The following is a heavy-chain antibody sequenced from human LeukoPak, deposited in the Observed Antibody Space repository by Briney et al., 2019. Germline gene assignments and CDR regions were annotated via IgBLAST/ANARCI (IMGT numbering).Heavy chain of an antibody. CDR1: GVTFSNYG. CDR2: ISYDGSAK. V-gene: IGHV3-30*18. J-gene: IGHJ6*03. CDR3: AKGGGWEVQYYYYYMDV. D-gene: IGHD1-26*01. Sequence: PGRSLRLSCTASGVTFSNYGMQWVRQAPGKGLEWVAVISYDGSAKYYADSVKGRFTISRDNSKNTLYLQMNSLRAEDTAVYYCAKGGGWEVQYYYYYMDVWGKGTTVTISS.